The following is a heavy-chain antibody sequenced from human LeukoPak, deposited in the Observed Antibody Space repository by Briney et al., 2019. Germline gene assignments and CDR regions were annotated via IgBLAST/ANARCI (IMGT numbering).Heavy chain of an antibody. CDR2: ISYDGSNK. Sequence: PGRSLRLSCAASGFTFSSYGMHWVRQAPGKGLEWVAVISYDGSNKYYADSVKGRFTISRDNSKNTLYLQMDSLRAEDTAVYYCVSSAADYFYGMDVWGQGTTVTVSS. V-gene: IGHV3-30*03. CDR3: VSSAADYFYGMDV. D-gene: IGHD2-2*01. J-gene: IGHJ6*02. CDR1: GFTFSSYG.